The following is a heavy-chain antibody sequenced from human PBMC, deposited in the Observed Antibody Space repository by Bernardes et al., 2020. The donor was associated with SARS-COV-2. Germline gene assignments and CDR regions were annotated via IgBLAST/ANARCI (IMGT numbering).Heavy chain of an antibody. D-gene: IGHD3-10*01. V-gene: IGHV3-74*01. CDR3: ARGVTSNYGRFDY. J-gene: IGHJ4*02. Sequence: GGSLRLSRVASGFTFSSYWMHWVRQAPGKGLVWVSRINPDGSSTNYADSVKGRFTISRDNAKNTLHLQVNSLRAEDTAVYYCARGVTSNYGRFDYWGQGTLATVSS. CDR2: INPDGSST. CDR1: GFTFSSYW.